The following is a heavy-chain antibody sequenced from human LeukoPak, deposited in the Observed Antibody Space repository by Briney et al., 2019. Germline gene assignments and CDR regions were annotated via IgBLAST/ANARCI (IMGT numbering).Heavy chain of an antibody. J-gene: IGHJ6*02. CDR3: ARDTGSPYYYGMDV. V-gene: IGHV3-30*03. CDR1: GFTFSSYG. CDR2: ISYDGSNK. D-gene: IGHD3-10*01. Sequence: GGSLRLSCAASGFTFSSYGMYWVRQAPGKGLEWVAVISYDGSNKYYADSVKGRFTISRDNAKNSLYLQMNSLRAEDTAVYYCARDTGSPYYYGMDVWGQGTTVTVSS.